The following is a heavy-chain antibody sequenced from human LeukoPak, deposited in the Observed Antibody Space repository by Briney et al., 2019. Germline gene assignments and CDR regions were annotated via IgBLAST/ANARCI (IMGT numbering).Heavy chain of an antibody. J-gene: IGHJ4*02. Sequence: GGSLRLSCAASGFTFSSYAMSWVRQAPGKGLEWVSAISGSGGSTYYADSVKGRFTISRDNSKNTLYLQMNSLRAEDTAVYYCAKVMTRTMVRGVPPSDYWGQGTLVTVSS. V-gene: IGHV3-23*01. CDR1: GFTFSSYA. CDR2: ISGSGGST. CDR3: AKVMTRTMVRGVPPSDY. D-gene: IGHD3-10*01.